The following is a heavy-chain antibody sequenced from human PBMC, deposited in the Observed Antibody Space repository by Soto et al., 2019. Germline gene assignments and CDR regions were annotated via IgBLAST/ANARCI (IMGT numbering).Heavy chain of an antibody. J-gene: IGHJ4*02. Sequence: EVQLLESGGGLVQPGGSLRLSCAASGVTFKNYGMTWVRQAPGKGLEWVSGISGSGDTAHYAESVKGRFTMSRDNSKNTLSLQMSSLRAEDTAVYYCAKDSTMGSSDYWCQGTLVTVSS. CDR2: ISGSGDTA. D-gene: IGHD3-10*01. V-gene: IGHV3-23*01. CDR1: GVTFKNYG. CDR3: AKDSTMGSSDY.